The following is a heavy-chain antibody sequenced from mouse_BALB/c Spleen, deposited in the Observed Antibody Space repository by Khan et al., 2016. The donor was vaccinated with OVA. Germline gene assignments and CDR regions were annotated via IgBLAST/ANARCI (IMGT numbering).Heavy chain of an antibody. Sequence: QVQLKQSGAELVRPGVSVKISCKGSGYTFTDFTMHWVKQSHAKSLEWIGVISTYYGDATYNQKFKGKATMTVDKSSSTAYMELARLTSEDSAIFVGEGGGGGDRFAYWGQGTLVTVSA. CDR1: GYTFTDFT. CDR3: EGGGGGDRFAY. D-gene: IGHD3-3*01. J-gene: IGHJ3*01. V-gene: IGHV1S137*01. CDR2: ISTYYGDA.